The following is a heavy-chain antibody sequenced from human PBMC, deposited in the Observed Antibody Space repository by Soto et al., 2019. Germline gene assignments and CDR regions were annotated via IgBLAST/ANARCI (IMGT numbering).Heavy chain of an antibody. CDR3: ATWGGSSWYEHNWFDP. Sequence: QVQRVQSGAEVKKPGASVKVSCKASGYTFTSYGISWVRQAPGQGLEWMGWISTYNGDTNYAQKLQGRVTMTTDTSTSTAYMELRSLRSDDTAVSYCATWGGSSWYEHNWFDPWGQGTLVTVSS. CDR2: ISTYNGDT. CDR1: GYTFTSYG. J-gene: IGHJ5*02. D-gene: IGHD6-13*01. V-gene: IGHV1-18*01.